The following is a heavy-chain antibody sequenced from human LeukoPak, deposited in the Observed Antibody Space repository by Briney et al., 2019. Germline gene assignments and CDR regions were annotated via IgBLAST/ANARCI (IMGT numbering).Heavy chain of an antibody. CDR3: ARDKGNGDSREYYYYYMDV. CDR2: IIPIFGTA. CDR1: GGTFSSYA. D-gene: IGHD4-17*01. J-gene: IGHJ6*03. Sequence: GASVKVSCKASGGTFSSYAISWVRQAPGQGLEWMGGIIPIFGTANYAQKFQGRVTITADESTSTAYMELSGLRSEDTAVYYCARDKGNGDSREYYYYYMDVWGKGTTVTISS. V-gene: IGHV1-69*13.